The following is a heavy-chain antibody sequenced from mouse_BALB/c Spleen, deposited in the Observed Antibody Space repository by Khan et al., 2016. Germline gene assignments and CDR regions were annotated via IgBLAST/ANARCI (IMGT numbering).Heavy chain of an antibody. J-gene: IGHJ3*01. Sequence: QVQLKESGAELVRPGPSVKLSCKASGYTFTSYWINWMKQRPGQGLEWIGNIYPFYRYTNYNQKFKDKATLTVDKSSSTAYMQLSSPTSEDSAIYYCTRGESSMIRGFAYWGQGTLVTVSA. V-gene: IGHV1-69*02. CDR2: IYPFYRYT. D-gene: IGHD2-4*01. CDR1: GYTFTSYW. CDR3: TRGESSMIRGFAY.